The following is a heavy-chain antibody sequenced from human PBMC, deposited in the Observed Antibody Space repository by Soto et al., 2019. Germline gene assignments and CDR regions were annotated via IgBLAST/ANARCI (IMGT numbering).Heavy chain of an antibody. V-gene: IGHV3-23*01. J-gene: IGHJ4*02. CDR3: AKEMGYCSSTTCYKAVDY. CDR2: ISNIGGST. D-gene: IGHD2-2*02. Sequence: PGGSLRLSCAASGFTFSSYAMSWVRQAPGKGLEWVSTISNIGGSTYYADSVKGRFTISRDNSKNTLYLQMNSLRAEDTAVYYCAKEMGYCSSTTCYKAVDYWGQGPRVTVS. CDR1: GFTFSSYA.